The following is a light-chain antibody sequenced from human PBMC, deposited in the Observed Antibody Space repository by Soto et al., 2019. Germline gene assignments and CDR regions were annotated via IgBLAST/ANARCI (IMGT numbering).Light chain of an antibody. J-gene: IGKJ1*01. V-gene: IGKV3D-15*01. Sequence: IVLTQSPGTLSLSPGERATVYCRVSQSVSRASLAWYHQRPGQAPRLLIYGASSRATGVPDRFSGGGSGTEFTLTISSLQSEDCAVYYCQQYKNWPWTFGQGTKVDIK. CDR1: QSVSRA. CDR3: QQYKNWPWT. CDR2: GAS.